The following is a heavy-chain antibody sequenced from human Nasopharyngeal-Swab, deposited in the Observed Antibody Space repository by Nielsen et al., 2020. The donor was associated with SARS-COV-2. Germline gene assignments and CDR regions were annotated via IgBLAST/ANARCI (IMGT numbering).Heavy chain of an antibody. CDR2: ISSSSSYI. J-gene: IGHJ4*02. D-gene: IGHD2-2*01. CDR1: GFTFSSYS. CDR3: ARDQGYCSSTSCYEFDY. V-gene: IGHV3-21*01. Sequence: GESLKISCAASGFTFSSYSMNWVRQAPGKGLEWVSSISSSSSYIYYADSVKGRFTISRDNAKNSLYLQMNSLRAEDTAVYYCARDQGYCSSTSCYEFDYRGQGTLVTVSS.